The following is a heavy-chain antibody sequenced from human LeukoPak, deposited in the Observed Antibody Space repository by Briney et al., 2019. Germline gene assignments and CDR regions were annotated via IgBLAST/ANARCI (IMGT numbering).Heavy chain of an antibody. CDR1: GFTFSSYG. Sequence: GGSLRLSCAASGFTFSSYGMSWVRQAPGKGLEWVSAIETGGASTYYADSVKGRFTISRDNAKNSLYLQMNSLRAEDTAVYYCARESGYDYNYFDYWGQGTLVTVSS. CDR2: IETGGAST. J-gene: IGHJ4*02. V-gene: IGHV3-21*04. D-gene: IGHD5-12*01. CDR3: ARESGYDYNYFDY.